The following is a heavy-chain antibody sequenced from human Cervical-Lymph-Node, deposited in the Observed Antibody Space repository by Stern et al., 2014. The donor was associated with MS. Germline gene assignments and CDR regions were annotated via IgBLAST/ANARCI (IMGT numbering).Heavy chain of an antibody. V-gene: IGHV3-30*01. J-gene: IGHJ4*02. CDR1: GFTFSYHA. Sequence: VQLEASGGGVVQPGRSLRLSCAASGFTFSYHAMHWVRQAPGKGLEWVAVISYDGSDKNDADSVKGRFTISRDNSRNTLYLQMNSLRVDDTAVYYCARGGAVATSDYYFDYWGQGILVTVSS. CDR3: ARGGAVATSDYYFDY. CDR2: ISYDGSDK. D-gene: IGHD5-12*01.